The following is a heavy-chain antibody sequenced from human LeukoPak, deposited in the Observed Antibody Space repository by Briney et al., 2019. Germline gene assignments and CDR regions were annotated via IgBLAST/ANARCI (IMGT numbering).Heavy chain of an antibody. CDR2: ISYDGSNK. V-gene: IGHV3-30-3*01. J-gene: IGHJ4*02. CDR1: GFTFSSYA. D-gene: IGHD2-15*01. Sequence: GGSLRLSCAASGFTFSSYAMHWVRQAPGKGLEWVAVISYDGSNKYYADSVKGRFTISRDNSKNTLYLQMNSLRAGDTAVYYCARDGIVVVVAFDYWGQGTLVTVSS. CDR3: ARDGIVVVVAFDY.